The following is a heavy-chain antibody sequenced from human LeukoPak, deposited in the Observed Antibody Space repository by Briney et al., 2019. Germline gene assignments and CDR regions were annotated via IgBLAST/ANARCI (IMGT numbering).Heavy chain of an antibody. D-gene: IGHD5-12*01. CDR3: ARLYSGYDY. CDR1: GFTLSSYG. J-gene: IGHJ4*02. CDR2: IWYDGSNK. V-gene: IGHV3-33*01. Sequence: PGRSLRLSCAASGFTLSSYGMHWVRQAPGKGLEWVAVIWYDGSNKYYADSVKGRFTISRDNSKNTLYLQMNSLRAEDTAVYYCARLYSGYDYWGQGTLVTVSS.